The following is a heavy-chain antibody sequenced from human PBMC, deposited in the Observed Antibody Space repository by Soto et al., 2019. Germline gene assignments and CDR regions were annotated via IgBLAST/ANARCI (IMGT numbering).Heavy chain of an antibody. CDR3: ARASFRSRYSSSWYDFDY. CDR1: GYTFTSYG. CDR2: ISSYNGNT. V-gene: IGHV1-18*04. J-gene: IGHJ4*02. D-gene: IGHD6-13*01. Sequence: ASVKVSCRASGYTFTSYGISWVRQAPGQGLEWMGWISSYNGNTNYAQKLQGRVTMTTDTSTSTAYMEVRSLRSDDTAVYYCARASFRSRYSSSWYDFDYWGQGTLVTVSS.